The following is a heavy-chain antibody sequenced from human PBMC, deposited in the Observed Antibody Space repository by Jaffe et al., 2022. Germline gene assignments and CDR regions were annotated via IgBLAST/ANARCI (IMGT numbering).Heavy chain of an antibody. D-gene: IGHD5-12*01. CDR1: GYSISSGYY. CDR2: IYHSGST. J-gene: IGHJ5*02. V-gene: IGHV4-38-2*02. Sequence: QVQLQESGPGLVKPSETLSLTCAVSGYSISSGYYWGWIRQPPGKGLEWIGSIYHSGSTYYNPSLKSRVTISVDTSKNQFSLKLSSVTAADTAVYYCARDLGRDGYNWADWFDPWGQGTLVTVSS. CDR3: ARDLGRDGYNWADWFDP.